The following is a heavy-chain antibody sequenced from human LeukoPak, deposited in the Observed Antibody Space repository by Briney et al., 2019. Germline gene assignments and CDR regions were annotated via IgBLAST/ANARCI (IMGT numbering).Heavy chain of an antibody. Sequence: GGSLRLSCAASGFTFSSYWMSWVRQAPGKGPEWVANIKQDGSEKYYVDSVKGRFTISRDNAKNSLYLQMNSLRAEDTAVYYCARVYSYGFKTFPDYWGQGTLVTVSS. V-gene: IGHV3-7*01. CDR3: ARVYSYGFKTFPDY. CDR2: IKQDGSEK. J-gene: IGHJ4*02. CDR1: GFTFSSYW. D-gene: IGHD5-18*01.